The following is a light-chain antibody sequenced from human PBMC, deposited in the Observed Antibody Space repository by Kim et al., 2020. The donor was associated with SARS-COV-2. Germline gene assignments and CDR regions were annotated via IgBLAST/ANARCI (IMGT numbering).Light chain of an antibody. J-gene: IGKJ2*01. CDR3: QQYNNWPYT. V-gene: IGKV3-15*01. Sequence: EIVMTQSPATLSVSPGERATLSCRASQSVSSNLAWYQQKPGQAPRLLIYGAFTRATGIPARFSGSGSGTEFTLTINSLQSEDFAVYYCQQYNNWPYTFGQGTKLEL. CDR1: QSVSSN. CDR2: GAF.